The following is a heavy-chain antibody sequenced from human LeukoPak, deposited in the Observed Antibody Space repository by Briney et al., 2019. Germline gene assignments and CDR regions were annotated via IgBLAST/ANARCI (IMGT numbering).Heavy chain of an antibody. CDR2: IYYSGST. Sequence: SETLSLTCTVSGGSISSSSYYWGWIRQPPGKGLEWIGSIYYSGSTYYNPSLKSRVTISVDTSKNQFSLKLSSVTATDTAVYYRARLSAYCSSTSCYGGVFDYWGQGTLVTVSS. D-gene: IGHD2-2*01. V-gene: IGHV4-39*01. J-gene: IGHJ4*02. CDR3: ARLSAYCSSTSCYGGVFDY. CDR1: GGSISSSSYY.